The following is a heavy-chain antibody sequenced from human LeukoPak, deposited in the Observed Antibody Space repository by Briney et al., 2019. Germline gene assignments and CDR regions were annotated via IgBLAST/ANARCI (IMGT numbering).Heavy chain of an antibody. J-gene: IGHJ3*02. CDR2: IYHSGST. CDR3: ARASPDCSSTSCYTGGAFDI. CDR1: GYSISSGYY. D-gene: IGHD2-2*02. Sequence: PSETLSLTCAVSGYSISSGYYWGWIRQPPGKGLEWIGSIYHSGSTYYNPSLKSRVTISVDTSKNQLSLKLSSVTAADTAVYYCARASPDCSSTSCYTGGAFDIWGQGTMVTVSS. V-gene: IGHV4-38-2*01.